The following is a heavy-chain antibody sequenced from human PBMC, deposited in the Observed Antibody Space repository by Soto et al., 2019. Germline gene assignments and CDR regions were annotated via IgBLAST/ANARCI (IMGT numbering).Heavy chain of an antibody. V-gene: IGHV1-69*01. Sequence: SVKLCWEACGGGLGSRAMRWARPATGQGLEWMGGILPIIGTTNYAQKVQGRVTITADESTSTAYMELSSWRSEDTAVYDCARDFRITCGGGPDRSSQGPTDAFVSGGEGTMASDS. CDR2: ILPIIGTT. CDR3: ARDFRITCGGGPDRSSQGPTDAFVS. CDR1: GGGLGSRA. J-gene: IGHJ3*02. D-gene: IGHD3-16*01.